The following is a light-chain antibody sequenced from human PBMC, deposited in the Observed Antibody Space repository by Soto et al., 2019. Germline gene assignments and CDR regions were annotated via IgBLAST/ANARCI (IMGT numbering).Light chain of an antibody. Sequence: DIQLTQSPSFLSASVGDRVTITCRASRGITNYVAWYQQKPGKAPKLLIYAASTLQSGVPSRFSGSGSGTEFILPISSLQPEDFATYYCQQLNGYPPTFGPGTKVDI. J-gene: IGKJ3*01. CDR3: QQLNGYPPT. CDR1: RGITNY. V-gene: IGKV1-9*01. CDR2: AAS.